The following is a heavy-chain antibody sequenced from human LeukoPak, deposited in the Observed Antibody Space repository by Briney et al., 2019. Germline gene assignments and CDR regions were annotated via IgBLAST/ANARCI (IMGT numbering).Heavy chain of an antibody. V-gene: IGHV3-30-3*01. CDR3: ARERVAAAGTGSRFDY. CDR2: ISYDGSNK. J-gene: IGHJ4*02. CDR1: GLTFSSYA. Sequence: PGRCLRLSFAASGLTFSSYAMHCVRQPASKGLEWVAVISYDGSNKYHAASVKGRFTISRDNSKNTLYLQMNSLRAEDTAVYYCARERVAAAGTGSRFDYWGQGTLVTVSS. D-gene: IGHD6-13*01.